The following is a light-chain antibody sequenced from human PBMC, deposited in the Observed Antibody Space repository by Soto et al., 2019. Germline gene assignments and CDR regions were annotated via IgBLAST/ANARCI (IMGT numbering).Light chain of an antibody. Sequence: AIRMTQSPSSLSASTGDRVTISCRASQGISSYLAWYQKKPGKAPNLLIYAASTLQTGVPSRFSGSGSGTDFTLTINYLRSEDFATYYCQQYYSYPRAFGQGTQVEIK. J-gene: IGKJ1*01. CDR3: QQYYSYPRA. CDR1: QGISSY. V-gene: IGKV1-8*01. CDR2: AAS.